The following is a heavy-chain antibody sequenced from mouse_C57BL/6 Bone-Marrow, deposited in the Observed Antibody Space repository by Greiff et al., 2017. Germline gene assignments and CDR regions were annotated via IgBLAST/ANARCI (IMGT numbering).Heavy chain of an antibody. CDR3: ARHYSHYYGSSFNWYFDV. V-gene: IGHV5-6*01. D-gene: IGHD1-1*01. CDR1: GFTFSSYG. J-gene: IGHJ1*03. CDR2: ISSGGSYT. Sequence: VQLKESGGDLVKPGGSLKLSCAASGFTFSSYGMSWVRQTPDKRLEWVATISSGGSYTYYPDSVKGRFTISRDNAKNTLYLQMSSLKSEYTAMYYCARHYSHYYGSSFNWYFDVWGTGTTVTVSS.